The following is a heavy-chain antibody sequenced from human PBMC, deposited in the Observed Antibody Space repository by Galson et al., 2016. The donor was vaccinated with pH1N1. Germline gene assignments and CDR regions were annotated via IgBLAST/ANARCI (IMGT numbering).Heavy chain of an antibody. CDR2: ISPDGTDT. J-gene: IGHJ3*01. Sequence: SLRLSCAASGFTFNNYWMYWVRQAPGKGLVWVSRISPDGTDTLNADSVRGRFTITRDNSKNTLSLQMNSLGAEDTAMYYCTAYHWGSPFDVWGQGAMVTV. CDR1: GFTFNNYW. V-gene: IGHV3-74*01. D-gene: IGHD7-27*01. CDR3: TAYHWGSPFDV.